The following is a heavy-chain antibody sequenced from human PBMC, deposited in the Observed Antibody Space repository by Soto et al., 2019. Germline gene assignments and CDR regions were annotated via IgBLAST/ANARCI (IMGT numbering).Heavy chain of an antibody. Sequence: SETLSLTCTVSGGSISSYYWSWIRQPPGKGLEWIGYIYYSGSTNYNPSLKSRVTIAVGTSKNQFSLKLSSVTAADTAVYYCALCGIGSGYYVGGFDYWGQGTLVTVSS. CDR3: ALCGIGSGYYVGGFDY. J-gene: IGHJ4*02. V-gene: IGHV4-59*08. CDR1: GGSISSYY. D-gene: IGHD3-3*01. CDR2: IYYSGST.